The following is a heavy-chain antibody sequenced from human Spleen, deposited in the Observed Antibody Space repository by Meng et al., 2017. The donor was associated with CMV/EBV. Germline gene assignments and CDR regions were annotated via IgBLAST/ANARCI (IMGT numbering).Heavy chain of an antibody. CDR3: ARVDVGALDY. Sequence: ESLKISCAASGFTFSNSSMSWVRQAPGKGLECIGYIFYTGSTNYNPSLKSRVTISVDPSKNQFSLKLTSVTAADTAVYYCARVDVGALDYWGQGTVVTVSS. V-gene: IGHV4-59*01. J-gene: IGHJ4*02. CDR1: GFTFSNSS. D-gene: IGHD1-26*01. CDR2: IFYTGST.